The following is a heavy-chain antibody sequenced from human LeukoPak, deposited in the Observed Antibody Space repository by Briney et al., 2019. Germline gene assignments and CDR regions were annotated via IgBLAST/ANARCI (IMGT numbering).Heavy chain of an antibody. CDR1: GGSISSYY. V-gene: IGHV4-59*08. CDR2: IYYIGST. CDR3: ARSRGYSFDY. J-gene: IGHJ4*02. Sequence: SETLSLTCTVSGGSISSYYWSWIRQPPGKGLEWIGCIYYIGSTNYNPSLKSRVTISVDTSKNQFSLKLSSVTAADTAVYYCARSRGYSFDYWGQGTLVTVSS.